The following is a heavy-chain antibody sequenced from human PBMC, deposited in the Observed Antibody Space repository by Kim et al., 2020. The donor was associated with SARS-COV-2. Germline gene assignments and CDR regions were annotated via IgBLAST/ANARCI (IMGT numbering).Heavy chain of an antibody. V-gene: IGHV3-23*01. J-gene: IGHJ4*02. D-gene: IGHD2-15*01. CDR1: GFTFNTYA. CDR3: ARLVHPGHFDY. Sequence: GGSLRLSCAATGFTFNTYAMSWVRQAPGKGLEWVSSLSTIGGTTYHADSVKGRFTISRDGSKDSLYLQMNSLRAEDTAVHYCARLVHPGHFDYWGQGTLV. CDR2: LSTIGGTT.